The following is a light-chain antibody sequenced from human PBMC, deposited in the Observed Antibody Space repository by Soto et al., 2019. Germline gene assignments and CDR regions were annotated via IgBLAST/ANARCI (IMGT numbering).Light chain of an antibody. CDR3: SSYTTNSPLNV. CDR2: EVS. V-gene: IGLV2-14*01. Sequence: QSVLPQPASVSGSPGQSITISCTGTTSDVGGYNSVSWYQQHPGKAPTLIISEVSDRPSGISNRFSGSKSGNTASLTISGLQTEDEADYCCSSYTTNSPLNVFERGTKLTVL. J-gene: IGLJ1*01. CDR1: TSDVGGYNS.